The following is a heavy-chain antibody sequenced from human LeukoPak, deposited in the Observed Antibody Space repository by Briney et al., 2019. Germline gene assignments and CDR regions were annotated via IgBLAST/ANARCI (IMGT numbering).Heavy chain of an antibody. CDR1: GFTVSSNY. Sequence: PGGSLRLSCAASGFTVSSNYMSWVRQAPGKGLEWVSVIYSGGSTYYADSVKGRFTISRDNSKNTLYLQMNSLRAEDTAVYYCATPYEGYYFDYWGQGTLVTVSS. V-gene: IGHV3-53*01. J-gene: IGHJ4*02. CDR3: ATPYEGYYFDY. D-gene: IGHD2-21*01. CDR2: IYSGGST.